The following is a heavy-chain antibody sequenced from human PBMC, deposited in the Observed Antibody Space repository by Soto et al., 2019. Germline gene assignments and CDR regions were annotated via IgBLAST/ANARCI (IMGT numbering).Heavy chain of an antibody. D-gene: IGHD2-21*02. CDR3: AREGVAYCGGDCYSGVGLDGMDV. J-gene: IGHJ6*02. Sequence: HPGGSLRLSCAASGFTFSSYGMHWVRQAPGKGLEWVAVIWYDGSNKYYVDSVKGRFTISRDNSKNTLYLQMNSLRAEDTAVYYCAREGVAYCGGDCYSGVGLDGMDVWGQGTTVTVSS. V-gene: IGHV3-33*01. CDR2: IWYDGSNK. CDR1: GFTFSSYG.